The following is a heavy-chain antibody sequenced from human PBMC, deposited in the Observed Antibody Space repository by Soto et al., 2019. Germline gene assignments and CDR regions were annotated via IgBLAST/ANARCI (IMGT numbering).Heavy chain of an antibody. J-gene: IGHJ6*02. V-gene: IGHV5-51*01. Sequence: GESLKISCKGSGYSLTSYWIGWVRQMPGKGLEWMGIIYPGDSDTRYSPSFQGQVTISADKSISTAYLQWSSLKASDTAMYYCARLPIAARRLKLYCYYYGMDVWGQGTTVTVSS. CDR1: GYSLTSYW. D-gene: IGHD6-6*01. CDR3: ARLPIAARRLKLYCYYYGMDV. CDR2: IYPGDSDT.